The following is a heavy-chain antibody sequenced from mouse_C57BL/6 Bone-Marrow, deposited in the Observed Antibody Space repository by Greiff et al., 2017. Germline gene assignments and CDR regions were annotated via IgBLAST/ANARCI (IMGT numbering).Heavy chain of an antibody. D-gene: IGHD2-3*01. J-gene: IGHJ2*01. CDR2: IDPEIGDT. CDR1: GFNIKDDY. Sequence: VQLQQSGAELVRPGASVKLSCTASGFNIKDDYIHWVKQRPEQGLEWIGWIDPEIGDTAYASKFQGKATITSDTSSKPAYLQLSSLTTEYTAVYYCSAFDGNYFDYWGQGTPLTVAS. V-gene: IGHV14-4*01. CDR3: SAFDGNYFDY.